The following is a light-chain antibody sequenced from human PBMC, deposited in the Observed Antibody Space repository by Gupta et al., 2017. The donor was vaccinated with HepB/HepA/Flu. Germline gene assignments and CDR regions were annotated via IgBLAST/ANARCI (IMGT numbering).Light chain of an antibody. J-gene: IGLJ2*01. CDR1: SGHSSYA. V-gene: IGLV4-69*01. CDR2: RHNDGSH. Sequence: QLVLTQSPSASASLVASVKPTCTLSSGHSSYAIAWHQQQPEKGPRYLMKRHNDGSHSKGDGIPDRFSGSSSGAERYLTISSLESEDEGDYYCQTWGTGVHVVFGGGTKLTVL. CDR3: QTWGTGVHVV.